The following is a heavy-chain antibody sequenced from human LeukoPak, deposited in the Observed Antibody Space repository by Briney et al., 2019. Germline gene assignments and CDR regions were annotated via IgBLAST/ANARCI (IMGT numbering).Heavy chain of an antibody. CDR2: IYNSGST. V-gene: IGHV4-61*01. J-gene: IGHJ3*02. CDR3: ARDNTPPGSEMATILGAFDI. Sequence: SETLSLTCTVSGGSVRSGSYYWSWIRQPPGKGLEWIGYIYNSGSTNYNPSLKSRVTISIDTFKNQFSLKLSSVTAADTAVYYCARDNTPPGSEMATILGAFDIWGQGTMVTVSS. CDR1: GGSVRSGSYY. D-gene: IGHD5-24*01.